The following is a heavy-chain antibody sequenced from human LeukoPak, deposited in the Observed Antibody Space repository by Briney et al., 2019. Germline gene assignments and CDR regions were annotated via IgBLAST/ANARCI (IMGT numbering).Heavy chain of an antibody. CDR2: INHSGST. CDR1: GGSFSGYY. D-gene: IGHD5-18*01. CDR3: ARGRRRQLWYSPGTYYFDY. V-gene: IGHV4-34*01. Sequence: PSETLSLPCAVYGGSFSGYYWSWIRHPPGKGLGWIGEINHSGSTNYNPSLKSRVTISVDTSKNQFSLKLSSVTAADTAVYYCARGRRRQLWYSPGTYYFDYWGQGTLVTVSS. J-gene: IGHJ4*02.